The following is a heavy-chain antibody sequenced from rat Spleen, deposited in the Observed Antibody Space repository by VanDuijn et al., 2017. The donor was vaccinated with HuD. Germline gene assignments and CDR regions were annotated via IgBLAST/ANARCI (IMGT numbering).Heavy chain of an antibody. D-gene: IGHD5-1*01. CDR2: IWTGGST. CDR1: GFSLTSYN. J-gene: IGHJ2*01. CDR3: AINWEADY. V-gene: IGHV2-30*01. Sequence: QVQLKESGPGLVQPSQTLSLTCTVSGFSLTSYNVHWVRQPTGKGLEWMGVIWTGGSTDYNSALKSRLSISRDTSKNQVFLKMNSLQTEDTAMYFCAINWEADYWGQGVMVTVSS.